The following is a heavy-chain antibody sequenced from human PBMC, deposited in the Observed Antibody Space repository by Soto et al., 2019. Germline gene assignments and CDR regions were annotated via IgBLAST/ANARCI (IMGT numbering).Heavy chain of an antibody. D-gene: IGHD3-9*01. CDR2: ICHSGST. J-gene: IGHJ6*02. Sequence: SETLSLTCAVSGGSISSSNWWSWVRQPPGKGLEWIGEICHSGSTNYNPSLKSRVTISVDKSKNQFSLKLSSVTAADTAVYYCARAPGYDILTGYKSLAYYYGMDVWGQGTTVTVSS. CDR3: ARAPGYDILTGYKSLAYYYGMDV. CDR1: GGSISSSNW. V-gene: IGHV4-4*02.